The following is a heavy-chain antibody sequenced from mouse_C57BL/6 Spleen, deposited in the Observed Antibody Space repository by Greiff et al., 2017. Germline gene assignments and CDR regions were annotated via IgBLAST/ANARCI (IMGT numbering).Heavy chain of an antibody. Sequence: QVQLQQPGAELVMPGASVKLSCKASGYTFTSYWMHWVKQRPGQGLEWIGEIDPSDSYTNYNQKFKGKSTLTVDKSSSTAYMQLSSLTSEDSAVYDCAIVNIYYAMDYWGQGTSVTVSS. CDR1: GYTFTSYW. D-gene: IGHD2-12*01. J-gene: IGHJ4*01. CDR2: IDPSDSYT. CDR3: AIVNIYYAMDY. V-gene: IGHV1-69*01.